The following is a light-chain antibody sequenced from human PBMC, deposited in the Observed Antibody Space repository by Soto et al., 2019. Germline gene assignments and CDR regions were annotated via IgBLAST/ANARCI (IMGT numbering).Light chain of an antibody. CDR3: SSYTTTRSVL. Sequence: QSALTQPASVSGSTGQSIAISCTGTSSDVGAYDFVSWYQQHPGKAPKVMIYDVNHRPSGVSDRFSGSKSGNTASLTISGLQAEDEADYFCSSYTTTRSVLFGRGTKLTVL. J-gene: IGLJ2*01. CDR2: DVN. V-gene: IGLV2-14*01. CDR1: SSDVGAYDF.